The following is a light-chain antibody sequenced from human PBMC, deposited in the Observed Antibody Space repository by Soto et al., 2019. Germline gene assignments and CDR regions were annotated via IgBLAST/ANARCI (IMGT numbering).Light chain of an antibody. V-gene: IGKV1-9*01. Sequence: DIQLTQSPSFLSASVGDRVTITCRASQGISSYLAWYQQKPGKAPELLIYAASTLQSGVPSRFSGSGSGTDFTLTISSLQPEDSATYYCQQLNTYPPWTFGHGTKVEIK. J-gene: IGKJ1*01. CDR3: QQLNTYPPWT. CDR2: AAS. CDR1: QGISSY.